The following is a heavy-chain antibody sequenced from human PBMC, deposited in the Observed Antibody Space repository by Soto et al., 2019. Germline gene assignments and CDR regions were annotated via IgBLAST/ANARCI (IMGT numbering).Heavy chain of an antibody. CDR2: IRAYNGNK. CDR1: WYTFYHYS. J-gene: IGHJ4*02. V-gene: IGHV1-18*01. Sequence: QVQPVQSCAWGEKPGAPIKVSLKASWYTFYHYSISWVRPGPGQGLEWMGWIRAYNGNKNYAKTLQGRVTMTTDTSTSTAYMALRSLRSDDTAVYFCAREAPPEDYWGQGTLVTVSS. CDR3: AREAPPEDY.